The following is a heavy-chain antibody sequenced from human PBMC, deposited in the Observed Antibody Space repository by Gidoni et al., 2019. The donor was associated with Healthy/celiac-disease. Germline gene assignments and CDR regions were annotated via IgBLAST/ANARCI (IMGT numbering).Heavy chain of an antibody. CDR2: ISGSGGST. Sequence: EVQLVESGGGLVQPGGSLRLSCSASGFTFSRYALSWVRQAPGKGLEWVPAISGSGGSTYYADSVKGRFTISRDNSKNTLYLQMNSLRAEDTAVYYCAKGGAVDTAMVRNLGYWYFDLWGRGTLVTVSS. CDR1: GFTFSRYA. D-gene: IGHD5-18*01. CDR3: AKGGAVDTAMVRNLGYWYFDL. V-gene: IGHV3-23*04. J-gene: IGHJ2*01.